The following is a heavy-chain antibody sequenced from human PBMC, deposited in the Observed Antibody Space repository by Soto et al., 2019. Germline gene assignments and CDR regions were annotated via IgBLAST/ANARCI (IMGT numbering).Heavy chain of an antibody. J-gene: IGHJ4*02. CDR3: ASLSSSWTLVY. D-gene: IGHD6-13*01. Sequence: SETLSLTCAVSGGSISSGGYSWSWIRQPPGKGLEWIGYIYHSGSTYYNPSLKSRVTISVDRSKNQFSLKLSSVTAADTAVYYCASLSSSWTLVYWGQGTLVTVSS. V-gene: IGHV4-30-2*01. CDR2: IYHSGST. CDR1: GGSISSGGYS.